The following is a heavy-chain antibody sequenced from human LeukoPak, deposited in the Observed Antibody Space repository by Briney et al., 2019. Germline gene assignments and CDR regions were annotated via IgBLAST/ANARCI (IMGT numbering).Heavy chain of an antibody. CDR2: INPYHGKT. Sequence: ASVKVSCKASGYNFITYAFSWVRQAPGQGLEWMGWINPYHGKTKYAQKFQGRVTMTTDTSTSTAHMELRSLRSEDTAVYYCAREAEGEQVRDYFDYWGQGTLVTVSS. V-gene: IGHV1-18*01. J-gene: IGHJ4*02. D-gene: IGHD6-13*01. CDR1: GYNFITYA. CDR3: AREAEGEQVRDYFDY.